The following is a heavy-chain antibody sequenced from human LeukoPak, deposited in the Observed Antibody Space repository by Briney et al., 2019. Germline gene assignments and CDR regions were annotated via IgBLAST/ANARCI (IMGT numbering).Heavy chain of an antibody. CDR2: ISTSSSYI. CDR3: ARDQDWNDRGGLDY. D-gene: IGHD1-1*01. Sequence: PGGSLRLSCAASGFTFSSYSMNWVRQAPGKGLEWVSFISTSSSYIYYADSVKGRFTISRDNSKNSLYLQMNSLRAEDTAVYYCARDQDWNDRGGLDYWGQGTQVIVSS. J-gene: IGHJ4*02. CDR1: GFTFSSYS. V-gene: IGHV3-21*01.